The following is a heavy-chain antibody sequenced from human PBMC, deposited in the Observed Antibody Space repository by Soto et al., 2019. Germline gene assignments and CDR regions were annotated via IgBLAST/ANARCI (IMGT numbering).Heavy chain of an antibody. CDR2: IRSKAYGGTT. CDR1: GFTFDNYA. Sequence: SLRLSCTASGFTFDNYAMSWFRQAPGKGLEWVGFIRSKAYGGTTEYAASVKGRFTISRDGSKSIAYLQMNSLKTEDTAVYYCTRVLELLPYYYFDYWGQGTMVTVYS. V-gene: IGHV3-49*01. CDR3: TRVLELLPYYYFDY. J-gene: IGHJ4*02. D-gene: IGHD3-3*01.